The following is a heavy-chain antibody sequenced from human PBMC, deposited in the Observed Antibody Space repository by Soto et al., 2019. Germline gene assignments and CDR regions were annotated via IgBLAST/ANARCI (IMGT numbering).Heavy chain of an antibody. Sequence: EVQLLESGGGVVQPGGSLRISCAASGFTFSSHAMSWVRQAPGKGLEWVSAISGSGSTTKYTNSVKGRVTISRDNSKNMLYLQMNSLRVDDTAVYYWAKDVHYVILTGIEYFQQWGQGTRVIVPS. J-gene: IGHJ1*01. D-gene: IGHD3-9*01. CDR3: AKDVHYVILTGIEYFQQ. CDR2: ISGSGSTT. V-gene: IGHV3-23*01. CDR1: GFTFSSHA.